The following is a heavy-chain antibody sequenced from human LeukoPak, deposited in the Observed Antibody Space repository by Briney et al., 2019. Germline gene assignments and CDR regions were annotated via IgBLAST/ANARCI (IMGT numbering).Heavy chain of an antibody. CDR2: IYYSGST. J-gene: IGHJ2*01. CDR1: GGSISSYY. CDR3: ARENANRYFDL. Sequence: SETLSLTCTVSGGSISSYYWSWIRQPPGKGLEWIGYIYYSGSTNYNPSLKSRVTISVDTSKNQFSLKLSSVTAADTAVYYCARENANRYFDLWGRGTLVTVSS. D-gene: IGHD4/OR15-4a*01. V-gene: IGHV4-59*01.